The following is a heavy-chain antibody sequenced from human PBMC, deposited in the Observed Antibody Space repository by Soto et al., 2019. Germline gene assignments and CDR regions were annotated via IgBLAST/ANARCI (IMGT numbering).Heavy chain of an antibody. D-gene: IGHD3-10*01. Sequence: QVQLVQSGAEVKKPGASVKVSCKASGYTFTSYAMHWVRQAPGQRLEWMGWINAGNGNTKYSQKFEGRVTITRDTSASKAYMELSRLRSEDTAVYYCARARVRGVIIKPHFDYWGQGTLVTVSS. V-gene: IGHV1-3*01. CDR2: INAGNGNT. CDR1: GYTFTSYA. J-gene: IGHJ4*02. CDR3: ARARVRGVIIKPHFDY.